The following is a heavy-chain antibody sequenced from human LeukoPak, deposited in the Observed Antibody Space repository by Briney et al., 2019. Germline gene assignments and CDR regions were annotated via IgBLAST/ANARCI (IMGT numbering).Heavy chain of an antibody. V-gene: IGHV1-2*04. CDR3: ARDRIAVAGAYYYYGMDV. Sequence: GASVKVSRKASGYTFTSYYMHWVRQAPGQGLEWMGWINPNSGGTNYAQKFQGWVTMTRDTSISTAYMELSRLRSDDTAVYYCARDRIAVAGAYYYYGMDVWGQGTTVTVSS. J-gene: IGHJ6*02. CDR2: INPNSGGT. CDR1: GYTFTSYY. D-gene: IGHD6-19*01.